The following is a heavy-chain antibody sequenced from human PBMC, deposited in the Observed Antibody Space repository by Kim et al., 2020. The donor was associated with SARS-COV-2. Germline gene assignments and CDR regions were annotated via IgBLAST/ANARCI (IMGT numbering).Heavy chain of an antibody. CDR1: GFTFTNYW. Sequence: GGSLRLSCEASGFTFTNYWMHWVRQAPGKGLVWVSRINTDGNTANGADSATGRFSISRDNAKNTVYLQLNRLSAEATDAYYCARTITASFAAFDVCGYGT. J-gene: IGHJ3*01. D-gene: IGHD3-3*01. CDR2: INTDGNTA. CDR3: ARTITASFAAFDV. V-gene: IGHV3-74*01.